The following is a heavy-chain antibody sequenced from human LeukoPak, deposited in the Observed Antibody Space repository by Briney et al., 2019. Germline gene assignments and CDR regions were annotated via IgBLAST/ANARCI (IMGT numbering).Heavy chain of an antibody. CDR1: GFTFSSYW. CDR3: AKGLAYYYDSSGYYFPFGY. Sequence: GGSLRLSCAASGFTFSSYWMHWVRRAPGKGLVWVSRINSDGSSTSYADSVKGRFTISRDNAKNTLYLQMNSLRAEDTAVYYCAKGLAYYYDSSGYYFPFGYWGQGTLVTVSS. CDR2: INSDGSST. V-gene: IGHV3-74*01. J-gene: IGHJ4*02. D-gene: IGHD3-22*01.